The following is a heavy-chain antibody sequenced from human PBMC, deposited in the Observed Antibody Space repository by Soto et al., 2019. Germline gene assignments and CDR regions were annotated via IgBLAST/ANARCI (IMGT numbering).Heavy chain of an antibody. CDR2: ISSSSSYT. Sequence: QVQLVESGGGLVKPGGSLRLSCAASGFTFSDYYMSWIRQAPGKGLEWVSYISSSSSYTDYADSVKGRFTISRDNAKNSLYLQMNSLRAEDTAVYYCARVFNSPTYGGNPSYWYFDLWGRGTLVTVSS. D-gene: IGHD2-15*01. V-gene: IGHV3-11*06. CDR1: GFTFSDYY. CDR3: ARVFNSPTYGGNPSYWYFDL. J-gene: IGHJ2*01.